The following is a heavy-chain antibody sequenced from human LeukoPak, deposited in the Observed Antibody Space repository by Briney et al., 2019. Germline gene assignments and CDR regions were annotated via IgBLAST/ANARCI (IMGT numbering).Heavy chain of an antibody. Sequence: GGSLRLSCAASGFTFSSYWMSWVRQAPGKGLEWVSAISGSGGSTYYADSVKGRFTISRDNSKNTLYLQMNSLRAEDTAVYYCAKSSGYYPRTFDYWGQGTLVTVSS. CDR3: AKSSGYYPRTFDY. D-gene: IGHD3-22*01. CDR1: GFTFSSYW. V-gene: IGHV3-23*01. J-gene: IGHJ4*02. CDR2: ISGSGGST.